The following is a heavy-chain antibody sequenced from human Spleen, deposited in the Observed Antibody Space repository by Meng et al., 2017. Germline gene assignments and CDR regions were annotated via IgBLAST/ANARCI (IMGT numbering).Heavy chain of an antibody. V-gene: IGHV4-34*01. CDR2: INHSGST. CDR1: GGSFSDYY. D-gene: IGHD4-11*01. CDR3: ARGPTTMAHDFDY. J-gene: IGHJ4*02. Sequence: HVQLQQWGACLLKPSETLSLTYVVSGGSFSDYYCSWIRQPQGKGLEWIGEINHSGSTNYNPSLESRATISVDTSQNNLSLKLSSVTAADSAVYYCARGPTTMAHDFDYWGQGTLVTVSS.